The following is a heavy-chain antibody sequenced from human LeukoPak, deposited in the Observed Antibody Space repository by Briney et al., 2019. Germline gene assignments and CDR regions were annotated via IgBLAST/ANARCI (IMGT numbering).Heavy chain of an antibody. J-gene: IGHJ2*01. CDR2: INPNSGGT. CDR1: GYSFIGYY. D-gene: IGHD6-19*01. V-gene: IGHV1-2*06. Sequence: GASVKVSCKASGYSFIGYYMHWVRQAPGQGLEWMGRINPNSGGTSYAQKFQGRVTMTRDTSISTAYMELSRLRFDDTAVYYCARDSARIEVAGEVWYFDLWGRGTLVTVSS. CDR3: ARDSARIEVAGEVWYFDL.